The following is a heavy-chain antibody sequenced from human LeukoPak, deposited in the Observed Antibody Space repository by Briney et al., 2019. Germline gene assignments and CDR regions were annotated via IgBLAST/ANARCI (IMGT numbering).Heavy chain of an antibody. CDR2: MNPNSGNT. V-gene: IGHV1-8*01. CDR1: GYTFTSYD. Sequence: ASVKVSFKASGYTFTSYDINWVRQATGQGLDWMGLMNPNSGNTVYAQKCQGRVTMTRNTSIRTAHMELSSLRYEDTAVYYCPRPRAVGATTDYWGQGTLVTVSS. D-gene: IGHD1-26*01. CDR3: PRPRAVGATTDY. J-gene: IGHJ4*02.